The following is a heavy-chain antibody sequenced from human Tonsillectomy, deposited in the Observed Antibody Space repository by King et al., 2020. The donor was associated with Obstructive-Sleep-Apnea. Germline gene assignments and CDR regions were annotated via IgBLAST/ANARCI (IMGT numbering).Heavy chain of an antibody. V-gene: IGHV3-23*04. Sequence: DVQLVESGGGLVQPGGSLRLSCAASGFTFDSYAMSWVRQAPGKGLEWVSTITGSGRNTYHADSVKGRFTISRDNSMNTLYLQINSLRAEDTAVYYCAKAIHDFWSGSNYAMDVWGQGTTVIVSS. CDR2: ITGSGRNT. J-gene: IGHJ6*02. D-gene: IGHD3-3*01. CDR1: GFTFDSYA. CDR3: AKAIHDFWSGSNYAMDV.